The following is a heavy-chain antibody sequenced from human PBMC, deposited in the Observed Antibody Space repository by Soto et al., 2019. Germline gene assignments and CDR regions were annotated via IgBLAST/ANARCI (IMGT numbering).Heavy chain of an antibody. CDR3: ARELSGSEPGGPFDI. CDR1: GGTFSSYA. Sequence: SVKVSCKASGGTFSSYAISWVRQAPGQGLEWMGGIIPSFGTANYAQKFQGRVTITADESTSTAYMELSSLRSEDTAVYYWARELSGSEPGGPFDIWGQGTMVTVSS. J-gene: IGHJ3*02. V-gene: IGHV1-69*13. D-gene: IGHD1-26*01. CDR2: IIPSFGTA.